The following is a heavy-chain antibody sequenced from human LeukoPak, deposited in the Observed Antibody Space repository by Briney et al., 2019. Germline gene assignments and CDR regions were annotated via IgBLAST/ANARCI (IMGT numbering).Heavy chain of an antibody. D-gene: IGHD2-2*01. J-gene: IGHJ4*02. CDR1: GGSISNYY. Sequence: SETLSLTCTVSGGSISNYYWSWIRQPPGKGLEWIGEINHSGSTNYNPSLKSRVTISVDTSKNQFSLKLSPVTAADTAVYYCARASLPPELKGDIVVVPAATLYDYWGQGTLVTVSS. CDR3: ARASLPPELKGDIVVVPAATLYDY. V-gene: IGHV4-34*01. CDR2: INHSGST.